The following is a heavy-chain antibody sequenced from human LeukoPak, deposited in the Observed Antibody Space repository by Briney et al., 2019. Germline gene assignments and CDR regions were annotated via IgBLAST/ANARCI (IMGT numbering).Heavy chain of an antibody. D-gene: IGHD4-17*01. CDR1: GYTFTSYA. J-gene: IGHJ5*02. Sequence: GASVKVSCKASGYTFTSYAMHWVRQAPGQRLEWMGWINAGNGNTKYSQKFQGRVTITRDTSASTAYMELSSLRSEDTAVYYCARTHDYGDYWLDWLDPWGQGTLVTVSS. CDR2: INAGNGNT. CDR3: ARTHDYGDYWLDWLDP. V-gene: IGHV1-3*01.